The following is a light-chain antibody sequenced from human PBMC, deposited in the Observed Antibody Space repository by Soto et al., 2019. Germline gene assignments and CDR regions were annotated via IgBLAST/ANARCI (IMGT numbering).Light chain of an antibody. CDR1: SSDVGSYNY. V-gene: IGLV2-14*01. CDR3: QVWDSSSDHWV. CDR2: EVS. Sequence: QSVLTQPASVSGSPGQSITISCTGTSSDVGSYNYVSWYQQHPGKAPKLMIFEVSHRPPGVSNRFSGSKSGNTASLTISGLQAEDEADYYCQVWDSSSDHWVFGGGTKLTVL. J-gene: IGLJ3*02.